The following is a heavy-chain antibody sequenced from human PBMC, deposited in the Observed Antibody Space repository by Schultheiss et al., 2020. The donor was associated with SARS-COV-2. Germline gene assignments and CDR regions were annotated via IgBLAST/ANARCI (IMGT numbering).Heavy chain of an antibody. CDR3: ARDVGRSSDFDY. V-gene: IGHV3-7*01. Sequence: GESLKISCAASGFTFSSYWMSWVRQAPGKGLEWVANIKQDGSEKYYVDSVKGRFTISRDNAKNSLYLQMNSLRAEDTAVYYCARDVGRSSDFDYWGQGTLVTVSS. D-gene: IGHD6-13*01. CDR1: GFTFSSYW. J-gene: IGHJ4*02. CDR2: IKQDGSEK.